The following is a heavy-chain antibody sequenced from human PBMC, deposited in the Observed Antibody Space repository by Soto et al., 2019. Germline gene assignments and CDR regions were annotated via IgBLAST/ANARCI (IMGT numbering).Heavy chain of an antibody. CDR1: GFTFSSYA. CDR2: ISGSGGST. CDR3: AKDRMPYQWLGPKTFDP. V-gene: IGHV3-23*01. D-gene: IGHD6-19*01. Sequence: GGSLRLSCAASGFTFSSYAMSWVRQAPGKGLEWVSAISGSGGSTYYADSVKGRFTISRDNSKNTLYLQMNSLRAEDTAVYYCAKDRMPYQWLGPKTFDPWGQGTLVTVSS. J-gene: IGHJ5*02.